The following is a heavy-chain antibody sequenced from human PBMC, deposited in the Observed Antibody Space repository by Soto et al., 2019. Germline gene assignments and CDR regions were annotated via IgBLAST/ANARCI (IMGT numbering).Heavy chain of an antibody. Sequence: QVQLVESGGGVVQPGRSLRPPVAASGFTFSSYAMHGVRQAPGKGLKGVAVISYDGSNKYYADSVKGRFTISRDNSKNTLYLQMNSLRAEDTAVYYCARDYYRFNSGYGFSMDVWGQGTTVTVSS. J-gene: IGHJ6*02. CDR3: ARDYYRFNSGYGFSMDV. CDR1: GFTFSSYA. CDR2: ISYDGSNK. V-gene: IGHV3-30-3*01. D-gene: IGHD5-12*01.